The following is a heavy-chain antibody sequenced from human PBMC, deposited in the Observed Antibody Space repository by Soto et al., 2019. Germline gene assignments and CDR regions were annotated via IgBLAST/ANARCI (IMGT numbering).Heavy chain of an antibody. Sequence: GGSLRLSCAASGFTVSSNYMSWVRQAPGKGLEWVSVIYSGGSTYYADSVKDRFTISGDNSKNTLYLQMNSLRAEDTAVYYCARDGGSGSYYTYWGQGTLVTVSS. J-gene: IGHJ4*02. V-gene: IGHV3-53*01. CDR2: IYSGGST. D-gene: IGHD3-10*01. CDR3: ARDGGSGSYYTY. CDR1: GFTVSSNY.